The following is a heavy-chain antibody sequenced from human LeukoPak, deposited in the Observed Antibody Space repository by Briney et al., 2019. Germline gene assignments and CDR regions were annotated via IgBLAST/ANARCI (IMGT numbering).Heavy chain of an antibody. CDR3: ARSRDGYKPYYFDY. CDR2: IYYSGST. J-gene: IGHJ4*02. D-gene: IGHD5-24*01. V-gene: IGHV4-61*08. CDR1: GGSISSGGYY. Sequence: SSETLSLTCTVSGGSISSGGYYWSWIRQHPGKGLEWIGYIYYSGSTYYNPSLKSRVTISVDTSKNQFSLKLNSVTAADTALYYCARSRDGYKPYYFDYWGQGTLVTVSS.